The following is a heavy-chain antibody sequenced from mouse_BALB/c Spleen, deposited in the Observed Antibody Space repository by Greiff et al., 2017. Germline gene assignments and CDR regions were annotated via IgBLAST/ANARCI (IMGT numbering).Heavy chain of an antibody. CDR3: ARGARPYYFDY. Sequence: EVHLVESGGGLVQPGGSRKLSCAASGFTFSDYGMAWVRQAPGKGPEWVAFISNLAYSIHYADTVTGRFTISRENAKNTLYLEMSSLRSEDTAMYYCARGARPYYFDYWGQGTTLTVSS. V-gene: IGHV5-15*02. J-gene: IGHJ2*01. CDR2: ISNLAYSI. CDR1: GFTFSDYG.